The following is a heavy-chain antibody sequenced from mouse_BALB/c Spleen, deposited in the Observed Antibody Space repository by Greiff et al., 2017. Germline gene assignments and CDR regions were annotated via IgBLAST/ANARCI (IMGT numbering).Heavy chain of an antibody. J-gene: IGHJ3*01. CDR2: IWAGGST. CDR3: ASHTTFAY. Sequence: QVQLKESGPGLVAPSQSLSITCTVSGFSLTSYGVHWVRQPPGKGLEWLGVIWAGGSTNYNSALMSRLSISKDNSKSQVFLKMNSLQTDDTAMYYCASHTTFAYWGQGTLVTVSA. V-gene: IGHV2-9*02. CDR1: GFSLTSYG. D-gene: IGHD2-12*01.